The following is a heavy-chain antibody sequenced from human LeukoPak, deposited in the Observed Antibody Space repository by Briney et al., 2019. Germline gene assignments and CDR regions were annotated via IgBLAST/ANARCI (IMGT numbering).Heavy chain of an antibody. D-gene: IGHD6-19*01. CDR1: GFTFSSYS. CDR3: ATSDDSSGWYDY. J-gene: IGHJ4*02. V-gene: IGHV3-21*01. Sequence: GSLRLSCAASGFTFSSYSMNWVRQAPGKGLEWVSSISISSSYIYHEDSVKGRFTISRDSAKNSLYLQMNSLRAEDTAVYYCATSDDSSGWYDYWGQGTLVSV. CDR2: ISISSSYI.